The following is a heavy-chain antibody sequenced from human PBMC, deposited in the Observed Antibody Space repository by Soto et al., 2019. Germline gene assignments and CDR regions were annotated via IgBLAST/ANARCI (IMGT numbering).Heavy chain of an antibody. Sequence: GGSLRLSCAASGFTFSSYAMSWVRQAPGKGLEWVSAISGSGGSTYYADSVKGRFTIFRDNSKNTLYLQMNSLRAEDTAVYYCAKDIRITIFGVVIWGAFDIWGQGTMVTVSS. CDR1: GFTFSSYA. CDR2: ISGSGGST. CDR3: AKDIRITIFGVVIWGAFDI. J-gene: IGHJ3*02. V-gene: IGHV3-23*01. D-gene: IGHD3-3*01.